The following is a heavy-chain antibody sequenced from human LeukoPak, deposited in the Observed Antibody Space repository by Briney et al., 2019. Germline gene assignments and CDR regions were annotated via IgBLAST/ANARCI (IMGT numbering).Heavy chain of an antibody. D-gene: IGHD6-6*01. J-gene: IGHJ5*01. CDR2: IYTIGST. Sequence: SESLSLTCTLSGGSTSDYYWSWVRPPPGKGLEWLGYIYTIGSTNYNPSLKSGATISPDTSQNQFSLKLSAVTAADTAVYYCARHRSPTSSSFFDSWGQGTLVSVSS. CDR1: GGSTSDYY. CDR3: ARHRSPTSSSFFDS. V-gene: IGHV4-4*09.